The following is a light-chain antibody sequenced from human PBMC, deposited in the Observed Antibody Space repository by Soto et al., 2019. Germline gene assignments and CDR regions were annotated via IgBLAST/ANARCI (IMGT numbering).Light chain of an antibody. J-gene: IGKJ1*01. CDR1: LGIRND. V-gene: IGKV1-17*01. Sequence: DIQMTQSPSSLSASVGARVTITCRARLGIRNDLGWYQQKPGKAPKRLIYAASNLQSGVPSRFRGRGSGTVFTLTISSLQPEDFATDYCLQHNSYLWTFGQVNKVELK. CDR3: LQHNSYLWT. CDR2: AAS.